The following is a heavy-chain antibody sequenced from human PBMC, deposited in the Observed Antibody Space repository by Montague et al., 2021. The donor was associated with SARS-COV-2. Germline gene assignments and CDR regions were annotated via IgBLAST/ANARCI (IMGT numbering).Heavy chain of an antibody. V-gene: IGHV4-4*07. CDR3: GRGVVAATPVVDY. D-gene: IGHD2-15*01. Sequence: SETLSLTCTVSGDSISSFYWNWIRQPAGKGLEWIGRIYDSGGTNYNPSLKSRVTMSVDTPKNQFSLKLNSVTAADTAVYYCGRGVVAATPVVDYWGRGTLVTVSS. CDR2: IYDSGGT. J-gene: IGHJ4*02. CDR1: GDSISSFY.